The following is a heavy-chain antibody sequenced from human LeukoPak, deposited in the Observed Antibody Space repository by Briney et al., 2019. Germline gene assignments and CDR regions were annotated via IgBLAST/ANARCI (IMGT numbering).Heavy chain of an antibody. CDR3: ARVRPYDYVWGSYRPNDY. CDR1: GFNYSSYT. CDR2: ISASRDIT. Sequence: GGSLRLSCAASGFNYSSYTMNWVRQAPGMGLEWLSYISASRDITYYADSVKGRFTISRDNSKNTLYLQMNSLRAEGTAVYYCARVRPYDYVWGSYRPNDYWGQGTLVTVSS. V-gene: IGHV3-48*01. J-gene: IGHJ4*02. D-gene: IGHD3-16*02.